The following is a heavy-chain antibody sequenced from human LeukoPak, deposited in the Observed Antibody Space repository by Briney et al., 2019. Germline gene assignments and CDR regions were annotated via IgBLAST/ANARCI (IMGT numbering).Heavy chain of an antibody. D-gene: IGHD2-21*01. CDR3: ARTYSFRDYYGMDV. Sequence: GGSLRLSCAVSGFTFRTYWMHWVRQVPGKGLVWVSRINEDGRITNYANSVTGRFRISRDNAENTLYLQMNSLRAEDTAVYYCARTYSFRDYYGMDVWGQGTTVTVSS. V-gene: IGHV3-74*01. CDR1: GFTFRTYW. J-gene: IGHJ6*02. CDR2: INEDGRIT.